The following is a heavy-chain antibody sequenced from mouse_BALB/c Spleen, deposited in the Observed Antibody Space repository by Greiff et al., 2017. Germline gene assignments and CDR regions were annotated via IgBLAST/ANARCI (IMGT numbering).Heavy chain of an antibody. Sequence: VQLKESGPRLVKPSQTLSLTCSVTGDSITSGYWNWIRKFPGNKLEYMGYISYSGSTYYNPSLKSRISITRDTSKNQYYLQLNSVTTEDTATYYCASSLYDGYYAFAYWGQGTLVTVSA. CDR1: GDSITSGY. D-gene: IGHD2-3*01. CDR3: ASSLYDGYYAFAY. CDR2: ISYSGST. V-gene: IGHV3-8*02. J-gene: IGHJ3*01.